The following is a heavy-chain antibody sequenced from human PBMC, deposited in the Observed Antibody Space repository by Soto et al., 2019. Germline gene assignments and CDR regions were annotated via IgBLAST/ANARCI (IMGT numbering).Heavy chain of an antibody. J-gene: IGHJ5*02. CDR2: VHAREKA. V-gene: IGHV4-4*07. Sequence: SEPLYLTCTLSGDSMTTHYWSWVRQPAGKGLEWIGRVHAREKADYIKAPTSLVTMSTDTSKNRFSRKLNSVTTADTAVYYCTKGAGPPWFDPWGQGTLVTVSS. CDR1: GDSMTTHY. CDR3: TKGAGPPWFDP.